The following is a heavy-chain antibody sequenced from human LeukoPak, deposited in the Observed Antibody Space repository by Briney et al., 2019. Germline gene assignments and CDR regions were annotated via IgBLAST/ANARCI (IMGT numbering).Heavy chain of an antibody. J-gene: IGHJ4*02. D-gene: IGHD3-10*01. V-gene: IGHV3-53*01. CDR1: GFTFSSYA. Sequence: GGSLRLSCAASGFTFSSYAMSWVRQAPGKGLEWVSVIYSGGSTYYADSVKGRFTISRDNSKNTLYLQMNSLRAEDTAVYYCARVGHYGSGSNYFDYWGQGTLVTVSS. CDR2: IYSGGST. CDR3: ARVGHYGSGSNYFDY.